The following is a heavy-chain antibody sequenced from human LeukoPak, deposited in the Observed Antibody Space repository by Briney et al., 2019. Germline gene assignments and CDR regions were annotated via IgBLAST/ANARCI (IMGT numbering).Heavy chain of an antibody. D-gene: IGHD3-22*01. Sequence: ASVKVSCKTSGYNFITYGVSWVRQAPGQGLEWMGWINGDNGNTNYAQKFQDRVTMTTDTSTSTAYMELRSLRSDDTAVYYCARGQIVTIIRSPTLDYWGQGTLVTVSS. CDR3: ARGQIVTIIRSPTLDY. V-gene: IGHV1-18*01. CDR2: INGDNGNT. CDR1: GYNFITYG. J-gene: IGHJ4*02.